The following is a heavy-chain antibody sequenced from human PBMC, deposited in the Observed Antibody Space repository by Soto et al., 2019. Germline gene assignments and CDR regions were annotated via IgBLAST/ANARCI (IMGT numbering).Heavy chain of an antibody. CDR3: AKDGGADGYFGNWLDP. V-gene: IGHV1-69*15. Sequence: QVQLVQSGAEVKKPGSSVKVSCKASGGTFSNYAITWVRQAPGQGLEWVGRIIPIFGTTNVAQKFQSIVTITADASTTTAYMELSGLRSDDTAVYYCAKDGGADGYFGNWLDPWGQGTLVTVSS. J-gene: IGHJ5*02. CDR1: GGTFSNYA. D-gene: IGHD5-12*01. CDR2: IIPIFGTT.